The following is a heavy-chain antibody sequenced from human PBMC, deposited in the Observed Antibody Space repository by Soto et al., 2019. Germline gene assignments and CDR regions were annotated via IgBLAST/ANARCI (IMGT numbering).Heavy chain of an antibody. V-gene: IGHV3-30*18. CDR2: ISYDGSNK. Sequence: QVQLVESGGGVVQPGRSQRLSCAASGFTFSNYGMHWVRQAPGKGLEWVAVISYDGSNKYYADSVKGRFTISRDNSKNTRHRQMNSLRAEDTAVYYCAKDPDYGDYGHLDSWGQGTLVTVSS. CDR3: AKDPDYGDYGHLDS. J-gene: IGHJ4*02. D-gene: IGHD4-17*01. CDR1: GFTFSNYG.